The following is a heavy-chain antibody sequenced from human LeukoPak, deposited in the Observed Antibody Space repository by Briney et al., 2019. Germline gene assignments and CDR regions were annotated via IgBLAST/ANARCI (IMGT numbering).Heavy chain of an antibody. V-gene: IGHV4-59*08. Sequence: SETLSLTCTVSGGSISSYYWSWIRQPPGKGLEWIGYIYYSGSANYNPSLKSRVTISVDTSKNQFSLKLSSVTAADTAVYYCARQKIGTSIFSWWFDPWGQGTLVTVSS. CDR1: GGSISSYY. CDR3: ARQKIGTSIFSWWFDP. J-gene: IGHJ5*02. CDR2: IYYSGSA. D-gene: IGHD2/OR15-2a*01.